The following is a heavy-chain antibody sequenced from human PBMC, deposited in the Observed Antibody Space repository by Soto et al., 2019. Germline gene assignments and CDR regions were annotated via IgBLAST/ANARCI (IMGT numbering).Heavy chain of an antibody. D-gene: IGHD6-19*01. J-gene: IGHJ5*02. CDR3: ARLGSSSGWEPNWFDP. Sequence: QVQLQESGPGLVKPSETLSLTCTGSGGSISSYYWSWIRQPPGKGLEWIGYIYYSGSTNYNPSLNSRVTISVDTSKNQFSLKLSSVTAADTDVYYCARLGSSSGWEPNWFDPWGQGTLVTVSS. CDR1: GGSISSYY. V-gene: IGHV4-59*08. CDR2: IYYSGST.